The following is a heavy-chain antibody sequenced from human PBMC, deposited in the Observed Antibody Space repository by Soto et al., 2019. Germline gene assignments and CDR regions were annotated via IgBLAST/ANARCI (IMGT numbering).Heavy chain of an antibody. J-gene: IGHJ4*02. CDR2: IYHSGTT. CDR3: ARGLYYYDSSGYSPDH. Sequence: SETLSLTCAVSGFSISTGYYWGWIRQPPGKGLEWIATIYHSGTTYSNPSLKSRVTISVDTSKNQFSLKLSSVTAADTAVYYCARGLYYYDSSGYSPDHWGLGTLVTVS. D-gene: IGHD3-22*01. CDR1: GFSISTGYY. V-gene: IGHV4-38-2*01.